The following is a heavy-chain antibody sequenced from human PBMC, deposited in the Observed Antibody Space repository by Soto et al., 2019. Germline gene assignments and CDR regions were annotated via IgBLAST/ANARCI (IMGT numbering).Heavy chain of an antibody. J-gene: IGHJ3*01. Sequence: EVQLLESGGGLVQPGGSLRLSCAASGFPLRGYAMRWVRQAPGKGLEWVSAINNGGDTYYAESGKGRFISSRDNSKHTMSLQMTSLRAEDTAVYYCARECKEAAFDFWGQGTMVTFSS. CDR1: GFPLRGYA. CDR2: INNGGDT. V-gene: IGHV3-23*01. CDR3: ARECKEAAFDF. D-gene: IGHD3-10*01.